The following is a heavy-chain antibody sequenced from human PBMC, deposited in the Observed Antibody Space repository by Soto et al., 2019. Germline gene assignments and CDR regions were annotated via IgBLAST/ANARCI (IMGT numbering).Heavy chain of an antibody. J-gene: IGHJ4*02. CDR2: IYYSGST. Sequence: PSETLSLTCTVSGGSISSYYWSWIRQPPGKGLEWIGHIYYSGSTNYKPSLKSRVTISVDTSKNQFSLKLSSVTAADTAVYYCARAYCGGDCYLDYWGQGTLVSVSS. D-gene: IGHD2-21*02. V-gene: IGHV4-59*01. CDR3: ARAYCGGDCYLDY. CDR1: GGSISSYY.